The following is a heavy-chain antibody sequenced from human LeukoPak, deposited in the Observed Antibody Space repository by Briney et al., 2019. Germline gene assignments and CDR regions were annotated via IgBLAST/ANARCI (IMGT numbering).Heavy chain of an antibody. D-gene: IGHD3-10*01. CDR1: GFTFSYAY. V-gene: IGHV3-15*01. CDR2: IKSKGDGGTT. CDR3: TTVTMVREIN. J-gene: IGHJ4*02. Sequence: KTGGSLRLSCAASGFTFSYAYMNWVRQAPGKGPEWVGRIKSKGDGGTTDYAAPVKGRFTISRDDSKSMLYLQMNSLTTEDTAVYYCTTVTMVREINWGQGTLVTVSS.